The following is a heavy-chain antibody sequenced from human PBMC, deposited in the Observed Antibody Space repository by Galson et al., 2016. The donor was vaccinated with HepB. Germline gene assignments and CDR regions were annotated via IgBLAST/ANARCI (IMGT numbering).Heavy chain of an antibody. Sequence: SETLSLTCAVYGGSFSGYHWSWIRQTPGKGLEWIGEINHSGSSNYNPSLKSRVTISVDTSKNQFSLKLSSVTAADTAVYYCAREPRGYSYGYYFDYWGQGILVTVSS. CDR1: GGSFSGYH. CDR3: AREPRGYSYGYYFDY. V-gene: IGHV4-34*01. CDR2: INHSGSS. D-gene: IGHD5-18*01. J-gene: IGHJ4*02.